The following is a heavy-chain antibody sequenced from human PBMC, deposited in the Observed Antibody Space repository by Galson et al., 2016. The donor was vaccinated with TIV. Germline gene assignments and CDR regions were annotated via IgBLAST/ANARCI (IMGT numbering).Heavy chain of an antibody. CDR1: GFTVSSNF. D-gene: IGHD3-22*01. Sequence: SLRLSCAASGFTVSSNFMSWVRQAPGKGLEWISIIYSDGRTYYTEYVKGRFTISRDDSRNTLYLQMNALRAEDTAIYYCARELGESASENYYPGFDCWGQGTLVTVSS. CDR2: IYSDGRT. V-gene: IGHV3-53*01. J-gene: IGHJ4*02. CDR3: ARELGESASENYYPGFDC.